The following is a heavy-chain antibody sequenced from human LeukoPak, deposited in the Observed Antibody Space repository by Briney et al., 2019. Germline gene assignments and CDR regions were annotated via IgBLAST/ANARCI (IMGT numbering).Heavy chain of an antibody. CDR3: ASAVLGCSGGSCYSVFGY. CDR1: GGSISSSSYY. Sequence: SETLSLTCTVSGGSISSSSYYWGWIRQPPGKGLEWIGSIYYSGSTYYNPSLKSRVTISVDMSKNQFSLKLSSVTAADTAVYYCASAVLGCSGGSCYSVFGYWGQGTLVTVSS. CDR2: IYYSGST. J-gene: IGHJ4*02. V-gene: IGHV4-39*01. D-gene: IGHD2-15*01.